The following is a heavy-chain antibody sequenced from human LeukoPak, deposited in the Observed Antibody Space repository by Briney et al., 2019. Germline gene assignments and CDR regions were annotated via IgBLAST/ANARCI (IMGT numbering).Heavy chain of an antibody. CDR1: GFTFSSYS. Sequence: PGGSLRLSCAASGFTFSSYSMNWVRQAPGKGLEWVSYISSSSSTIYYADSVKGRFTVSRDNARNTLYLQMNSLGVDDTAVYYCARGHASGWTRDAFDLWGQGTMLTVSS. CDR2: ISSSSSTI. J-gene: IGHJ3*01. V-gene: IGHV3-48*04. CDR3: ARGHASGWTRDAFDL. D-gene: IGHD6-19*01.